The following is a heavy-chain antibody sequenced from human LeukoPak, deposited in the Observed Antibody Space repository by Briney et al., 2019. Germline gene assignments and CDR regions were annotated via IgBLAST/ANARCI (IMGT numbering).Heavy chain of an antibody. CDR1: GGSISSSSYY. CDR2: IYYSGST. CDR3: ARQLGYCSSTSCYADKVDY. D-gene: IGHD2-2*01. V-gene: IGHV4-39*01. J-gene: IGHJ4*02. Sequence: SETLSLTCTVSGGSISSSSYYWGWIRQPPAKGLQSIGSIYYSGSTYYNPSLKSRVTISVDTSKNQFSLKLSSVTAADTAVYYCARQLGYCSSTSCYADKVDYWGQGTLVTVSS.